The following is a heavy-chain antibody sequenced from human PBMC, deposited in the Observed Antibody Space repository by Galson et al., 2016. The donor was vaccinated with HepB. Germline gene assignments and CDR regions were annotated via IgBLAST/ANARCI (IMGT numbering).Heavy chain of an antibody. CDR2: LYSEGSA. Sequence: SLRLSCAVPGFTVSSNYMNRVRQAPGKGLEWVSILYSEGSAYYADSVKGRFTTSRYNSKNTLYLQMDSLRPEDTAVYYCARSRRLIDYFQSSGYIDYWGQGTLVTVSS. J-gene: IGHJ4*02. CDR3: ARSRRLIDYFQSSGYIDY. D-gene: IGHD3-22*01. CDR1: GFTVSSNY. V-gene: IGHV3-53*04.